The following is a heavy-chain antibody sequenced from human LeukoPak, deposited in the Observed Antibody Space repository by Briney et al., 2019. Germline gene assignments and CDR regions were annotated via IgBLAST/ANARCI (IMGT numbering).Heavy chain of an antibody. Sequence: QAGGSLRLSCTASGFTFCDYAMSWFRQAPGKGLEWVGFIRSRAYGGTTEYAASVKGRFSISREDSKSTAYLQMSSLKTEDTALYYCSRESGGRLDYYDSGRYVTAFDIWGQGTMVTVSS. CDR1: GFTFCDYA. CDR3: SRESGGRLDYYDSGRYVTAFDI. CDR2: IRSRAYGGTT. D-gene: IGHD3-22*01. J-gene: IGHJ3*02. V-gene: IGHV3-49*03.